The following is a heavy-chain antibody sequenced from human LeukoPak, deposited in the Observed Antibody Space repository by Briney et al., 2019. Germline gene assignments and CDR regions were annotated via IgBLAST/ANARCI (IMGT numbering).Heavy chain of an antibody. CDR2: ISGSGDRT. J-gene: IGHJ6*03. D-gene: IGHD1-26*01. CDR3: AKGATYYYYCMDV. V-gene: IGHV3-23*01. CDR1: GFTFSTYV. Sequence: GGSLRLSCVASGFTFSTYVMRWVRQAPGKGLEWVSSISGSGDRTYYADSVKGRFTISRDNPKSTVSLQMNSLRAEDTAVYYCAKGATYYYYCMDVWGKGTTVTVSS.